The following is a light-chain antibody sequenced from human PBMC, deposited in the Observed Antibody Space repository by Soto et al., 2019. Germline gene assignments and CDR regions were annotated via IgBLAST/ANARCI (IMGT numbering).Light chain of an antibody. CDR2: DTS. CDR1: QSVGSF. J-gene: IGKJ5*01. Sequence: EIGLTQSPSTLSLSPGERATLSCRASQSVGSFLAWYQQKPGQAPRLLIYDTSIRATGIPARFSGSGSGTDFTLTISSLEPEDFAVYYCQQRNSWPPTFTFAQGTRLEIK. CDR3: QQRNSWPPTFT. V-gene: IGKV3-11*01.